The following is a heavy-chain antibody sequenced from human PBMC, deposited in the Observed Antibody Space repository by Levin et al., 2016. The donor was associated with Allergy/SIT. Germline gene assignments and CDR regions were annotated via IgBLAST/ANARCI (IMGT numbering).Heavy chain of an antibody. J-gene: IGHJ4*02. CDR1: GFSLSTSGMR. CDR3: ARERYSYGDIDY. D-gene: IGHD5-18*01. V-gene: IGHV2-70*04. Sequence: SGPTLVKPTQTLTLTCTFSGFSLSTSGMRVSWIRQPPGKALEWLARIDWDDEKFYSTSLKTRLTISKDTSKNQVVLTMTNMDPVDTATYYCARERYSYGDIDYWGQGNLVTVSS. CDR2: IDWDDEK.